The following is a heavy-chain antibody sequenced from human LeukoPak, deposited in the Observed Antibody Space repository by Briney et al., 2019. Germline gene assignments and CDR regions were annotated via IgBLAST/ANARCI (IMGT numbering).Heavy chain of an antibody. CDR3: ARFGITVVRGGKYYFDY. V-gene: IGHV4-59*08. CDR2: IYYSGAT. Sequence: KTSETLSLTCTVSGGSISNYYWSWIRQPPGKGLEWIGHIYYSGATKYNPPLKSRITISVDTSKNQFSLMLSSVTAADTAVYYCARFGITVVRGGKYYFDYWGQGTLVTVSS. J-gene: IGHJ4*02. D-gene: IGHD3-10*01. CDR1: GGSISNYY.